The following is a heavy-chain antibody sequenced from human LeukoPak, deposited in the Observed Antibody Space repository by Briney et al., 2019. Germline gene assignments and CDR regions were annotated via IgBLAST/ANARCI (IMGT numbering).Heavy chain of an antibody. D-gene: IGHD2-2*01. CDR3: ARGNPTYCSSTSCSYGGDLRY. Sequence: SETLSLTCDVYSGSFSGNYWSWIRQPPGKGLEWIGEINHSGSTNYNPSLKSRVTISVDTSKNQFSLKLSSVTAADTAVYYCARGNPTYCSSTSCSYGGDLRYWGQGTLVTVSS. CDR2: INHSGST. V-gene: IGHV4-34*01. J-gene: IGHJ4*02. CDR1: SGSFSGNY.